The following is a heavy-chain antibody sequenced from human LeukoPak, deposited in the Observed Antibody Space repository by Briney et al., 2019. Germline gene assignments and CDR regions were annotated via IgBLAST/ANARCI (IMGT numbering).Heavy chain of an antibody. J-gene: IGHJ5*02. Sequence: ASVKVSCKASGYTFTSYDINWVRQATGQGLEWMGWMKPNSGNTGYAQKFQGRVTMTRNTSISTAYMELSSLRSEDTAVYYCASSQGYCSSTSCGFWFDPWGQGTLVTVSS. CDR2: MKPNSGNT. D-gene: IGHD2-2*01. V-gene: IGHV1-8*01. CDR1: GYTFTSYD. CDR3: ASSQGYCSSTSCGFWFDP.